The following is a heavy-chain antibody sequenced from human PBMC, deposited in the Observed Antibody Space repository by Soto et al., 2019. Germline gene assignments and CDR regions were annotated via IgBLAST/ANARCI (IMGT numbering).Heavy chain of an antibody. V-gene: IGHV4-59*08. CDR3: ARLLLWFGEGYYYGMDV. D-gene: IGHD3-10*01. J-gene: IGHJ6*02. CDR1: GGSISSYY. CDR2: IYYSGST. Sequence: PSETLSLTCTVSGGSISSYYWSWIRQPPGKGLEWIGYIYYSGSTYYNPSLKSRVTISVDTSKNQFSLKLSSVTAADTAVYYCARLLLWFGEGYYYGMDVWGQGTTVTVSS.